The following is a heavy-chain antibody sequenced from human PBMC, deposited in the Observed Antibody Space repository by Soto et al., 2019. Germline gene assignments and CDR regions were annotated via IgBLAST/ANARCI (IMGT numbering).Heavy chain of an antibody. Sequence: GGSLRLSCAASGFTFSSYAMSWVRQAPGKGLEWVSAISGSGGSTYYADSVKGRFTISRDNSKNTLYLQMNSLRAEDTAVYYCAKGAVLWDSSGWYNCFDPWGQGTLVTVSS. V-gene: IGHV3-23*01. J-gene: IGHJ5*02. CDR3: AKGAVLWDSSGWYNCFDP. CDR1: GFTFSSYA. D-gene: IGHD6-19*01. CDR2: ISGSGGST.